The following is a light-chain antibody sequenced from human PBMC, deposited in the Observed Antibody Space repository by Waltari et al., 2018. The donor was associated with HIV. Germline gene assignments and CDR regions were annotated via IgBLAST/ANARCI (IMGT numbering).Light chain of an antibody. CDR3: SSYAGSNNLV. CDR1: RSAVGWYKL. CDR2: EVS. V-gene: IGLV2-8*01. Sequence: QSALTQPPSASGSPGRSVTISCTGTRSAVGWYKLGSWYQQHPGKAPKLMIFEVSKRPSGVPDRFSGSKAANTASLTVSGLQAEDEADYYCSSYAGSNNLVFGGGTKLTVL. J-gene: IGLJ2*01.